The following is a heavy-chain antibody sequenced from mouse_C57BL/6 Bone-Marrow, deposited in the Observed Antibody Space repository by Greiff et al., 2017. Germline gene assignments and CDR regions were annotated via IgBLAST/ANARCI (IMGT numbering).Heavy chain of an antibody. V-gene: IGHV1-5*01. CDR3: TVSARSYLLLRSYAMDY. J-gene: IGHJ4*01. Sequence: EVQLQQSGTVLARPGASVKMSCKTSGYTFTSYWMHWVKQRPGQGLEWIGAIYPGNSDTSYNQKFKGKAKLTAVTSASTAYMELSSLTNEDSAVYYCTVSARSYLLLRSYAMDYWGQGTSVTVSS. CDR2: IYPGNSDT. CDR1: GYTFTSYW. D-gene: IGHD1-1*01.